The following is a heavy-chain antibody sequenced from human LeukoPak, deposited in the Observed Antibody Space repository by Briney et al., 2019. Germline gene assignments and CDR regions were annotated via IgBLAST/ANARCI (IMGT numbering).Heavy chain of an antibody. CDR3: ARDLRDGYIINWFDP. J-gene: IGHJ5*02. D-gene: IGHD5-24*01. CDR1: GYTFTCYY. CDR2: INPNSGGT. Sequence: ASVKVSCKASGYTFTCYYMHWVRQAPGQGLEWMGWINPNSGGTNYAQKFQGRVTMTRYTSISTAYMELSRLRSDDTAVYYCARDLRDGYIINWFDPWGQGNLVTVSS. V-gene: IGHV1-2*02.